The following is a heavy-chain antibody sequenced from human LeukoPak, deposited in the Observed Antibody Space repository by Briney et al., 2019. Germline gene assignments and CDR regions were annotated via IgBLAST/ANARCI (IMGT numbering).Heavy chain of an antibody. CDR2: ISSSGNAI. Sequence: GGSLRLSCAASRFTFSSYSMNWVRQAPGERLEWVSYISSSGNAIYYADSVKGRFTISRDNAKNSLYLRMNSLRDEDTAVYYCAKWGRDVRDLNADYWGQGTLVTVSS. J-gene: IGHJ4*02. V-gene: IGHV3-48*02. CDR3: AKWGRDVRDLNADY. CDR1: RFTFSSYS. D-gene: IGHD3-10*01.